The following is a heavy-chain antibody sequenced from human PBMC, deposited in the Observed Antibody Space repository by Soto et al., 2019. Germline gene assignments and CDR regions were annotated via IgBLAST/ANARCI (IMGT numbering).Heavy chain of an antibody. CDR1: GFTFSGSA. CDR2: IRSKANSYAT. V-gene: IGHV3-73*01. D-gene: IGHD3-9*01. J-gene: IGHJ6*02. CDR3: TSHRSPDYFDWLLSDGMDV. Sequence: PGGSLRLSCAASGFTFSGSAMHWVRQASGKGLEWVGRIRSKANSYATAYAASVKGRFTISRDDSKNTAYLQMNSLKTEDTAVYYCTSHRSPDYFDWLLSDGMDVWGQGTTVTVSS.